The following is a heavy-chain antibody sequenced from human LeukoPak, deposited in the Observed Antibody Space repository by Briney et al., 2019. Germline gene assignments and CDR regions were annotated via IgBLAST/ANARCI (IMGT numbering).Heavy chain of an antibody. Sequence: SVKVSCKASGYTFTSYGISWVRQAPGQGLEWMGGIIPAFDSTNYAQKFQGRVTITADKSTTTVYMELSSLSSEDSALYYCGYDRHWELLGLSDYWGQGTLVTVSS. V-gene: IGHV1-69*06. D-gene: IGHD1-26*01. J-gene: IGHJ4*01. CDR1: GYTFTSYG. CDR3: GYDRHWELLGLSDY. CDR2: IIPAFDST.